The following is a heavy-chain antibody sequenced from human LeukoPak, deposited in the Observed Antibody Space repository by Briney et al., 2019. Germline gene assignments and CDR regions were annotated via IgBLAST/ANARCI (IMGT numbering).Heavy chain of an antibody. CDR1: GLTLRNYW. V-gene: IGHV3-7*01. J-gene: IGHJ4*02. CDR3: ARGPFSRDNFDY. D-gene: IGHD5-24*01. CDR2: IKKDGSEE. Sequence: GGSLRLSCAASGLTLRNYWMRWVRQAPGKGLEWVADIKKDGSEEYYVDSVKGRFTISRDNAKNSLFLQMSSLRAEDTAIYYCARGPFSRDNFDYWGRGTLVTVSS.